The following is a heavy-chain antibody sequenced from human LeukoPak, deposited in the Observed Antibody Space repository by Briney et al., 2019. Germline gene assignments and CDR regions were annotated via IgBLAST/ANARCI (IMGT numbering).Heavy chain of an antibody. V-gene: IGHV4-34*01. CDR3: ARFGDGYLDY. CDR2: INHSGST. D-gene: IGHD3-3*01. Sequence: SETLSLTCAVYGGSFSGYYWSWTRQPPGKGLEWIGEINHSGSTNYNPSLKSRVTISVDTSKNQFSLKLSSVTAADTAVYYCARFGDGYLDYWGQGTLVTVSS. CDR1: GGSFSGYY. J-gene: IGHJ4*02.